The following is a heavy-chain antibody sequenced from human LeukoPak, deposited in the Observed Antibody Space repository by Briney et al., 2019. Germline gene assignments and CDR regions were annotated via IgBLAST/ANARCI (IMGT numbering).Heavy chain of an antibody. J-gene: IGHJ4*02. CDR2: IKQDGNEK. CDR3: ATDGSPFDN. Sequence: TGGPLRLPCTPSGFPFSRHWGSGPPHPPGKGLEWVANIKQDGNEKYYLDSVKGRFTISRDNAKNSVYLQMDSLRAEDTAVYYCATDGSPFDNWGQGTLVTVSS. V-gene: IGHV3-7*01. CDR1: GFPFSRHW.